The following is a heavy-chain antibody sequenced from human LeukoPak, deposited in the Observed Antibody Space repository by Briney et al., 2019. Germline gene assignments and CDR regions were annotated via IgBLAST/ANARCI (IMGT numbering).Heavy chain of an antibody. J-gene: IGHJ5*02. V-gene: IGHV5-51*01. CDR2: IYPGDSDT. D-gene: IGHD6-25*01. CDR1: GYPFTSYW. CDR3: ARQNSGWFDP. Sequence: GASLQISCKGSGYPFTSYWIGWVRQLPGKGLEWMGIIYPGDSDTRYSPSFQGQVTISADKSISTSYLQWSSLKASDTAMYYCARQNSGWFDPGGQGTPVTVSS.